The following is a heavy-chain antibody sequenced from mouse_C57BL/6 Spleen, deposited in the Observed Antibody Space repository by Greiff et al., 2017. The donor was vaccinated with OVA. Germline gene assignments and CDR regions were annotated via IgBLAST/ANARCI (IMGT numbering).Heavy chain of an antibody. J-gene: IGHJ1*03. CDR2: ISSGSSTI. D-gene: IGHD1-1*01. CDR3: ARSYYGSSPLYFDF. V-gene: IGHV5-17*01. Sequence: EVKLVESGGGLVKPGGSLKLSCAASGFTFSDYGMHWVRQAPEKGLEWVAYISSGSSTIYYADTVKGRFTISRDNAKNSLFLQMTRLRSEDAAMYYCARSYYGSSPLYFDFWGTGTTVTVSS. CDR1: GFTFSDYG.